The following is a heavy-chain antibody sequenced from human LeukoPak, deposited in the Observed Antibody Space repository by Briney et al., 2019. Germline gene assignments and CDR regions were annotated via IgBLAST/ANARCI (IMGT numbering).Heavy chain of an antibody. D-gene: IGHD5-18*01. Sequence: GGSLRLSCAASGFSFSTYWMTWVRQAPGKGLEWVANMKQDGSEKYYVDSVKGRFTISRDNAKNSLYLEMNSLRAEDTAMYYCARDLSGVTGYTYGRGIDYWGQGTLVTVSS. J-gene: IGHJ4*02. V-gene: IGHV3-7*01. CDR1: GFSFSTYW. CDR2: MKQDGSEK. CDR3: ARDLSGVTGYTYGRGIDY.